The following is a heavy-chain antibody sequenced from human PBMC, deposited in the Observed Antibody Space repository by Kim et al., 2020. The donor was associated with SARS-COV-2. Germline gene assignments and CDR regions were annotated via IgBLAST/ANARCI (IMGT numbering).Heavy chain of an antibody. D-gene: IGHD3-22*01. Sequence: SETLSLTCTVSGGSISSGGYYWSWIRQHPGKGLEWIDYMYYSGNTYYNPSLKSRVTISVDTSKNHFSLRLSSVTAADTAVYYCAGNYAIHSSGYFVDYWG. V-gene: IGHV4-31*03. J-gene: IGHJ4*01. CDR3: AGNYAIHSSGYFVDY. CDR2: MYYSGNT. CDR1: GGSISSGGYY.